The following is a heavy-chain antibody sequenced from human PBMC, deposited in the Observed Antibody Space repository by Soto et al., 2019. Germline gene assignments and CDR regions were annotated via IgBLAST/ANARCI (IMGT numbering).Heavy chain of an antibody. Sequence: QVQLQESGPGLVKPSQTLSLTCTVSGGSISSGGYYWSWIRQHPGKGLEWIGYIYYSGSTYYNPSLKSRVTISVDTSKNQFSLKLSSATAADTAVYYCAREGRIAVVPAAFDYWGQGTLVTVSS. D-gene: IGHD2-2*01. J-gene: IGHJ4*02. CDR1: GGSISSGGYY. CDR3: AREGRIAVVPAAFDY. V-gene: IGHV4-31*03. CDR2: IYYSGST.